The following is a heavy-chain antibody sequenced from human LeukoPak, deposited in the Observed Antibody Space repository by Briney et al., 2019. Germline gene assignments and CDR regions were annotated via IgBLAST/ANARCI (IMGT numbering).Heavy chain of an antibody. Sequence: SETLSLTCAVSGGSISSGGYYWSWIRQPPGKGLEWIGEINHSGSTNYNPSLKSRVTISVDTSKNQFSLKLSSVTAADTAVYYCVRRGCSSTSCSNTFDYWGQGTLVTVSS. V-gene: IGHV4-34*01. CDR2: INHSGST. CDR3: VRRGCSSTSCSNTFDY. CDR1: GGSISSGGYY. D-gene: IGHD2-2*01. J-gene: IGHJ4*02.